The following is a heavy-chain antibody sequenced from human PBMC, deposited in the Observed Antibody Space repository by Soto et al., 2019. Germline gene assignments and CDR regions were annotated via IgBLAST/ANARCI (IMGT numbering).Heavy chain of an antibody. CDR1: GYTLTELS. D-gene: IGHD3-22*01. V-gene: IGHV1-24*01. CDR2: FDPEDGET. CDR3: ATVLGGGYWEYPDAFDI. Sequence: ASVKVSCKVSGYTLTELSMHWVRQAPGKGLEWMGGFDPEDGETIYAQKFQGRVTMTEDTPTDTAYMELSSLRSEDTAVYYCATVLGGGYWEYPDAFDIWGQGTMVTVSS. J-gene: IGHJ3*02.